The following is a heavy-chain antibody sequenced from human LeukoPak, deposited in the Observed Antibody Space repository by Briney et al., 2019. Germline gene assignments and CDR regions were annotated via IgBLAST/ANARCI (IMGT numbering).Heavy chain of an antibody. CDR1: GYTFTTYG. V-gene: IGHV1-18*01. J-gene: IGHJ4*02. CDR2: ISAYNGNT. D-gene: IGHD3-9*01. Sequence: GASVKVSCKASGYTFTTYGISWVRQAPGQGLEWMGWISAYNGNTNYAQKFQGRVTMTTDTSTNTAYMELRSLRSDDTAVYYCARDARYFDWDFVYWGQGTLVTVSS. CDR3: ARDARYFDWDFVY.